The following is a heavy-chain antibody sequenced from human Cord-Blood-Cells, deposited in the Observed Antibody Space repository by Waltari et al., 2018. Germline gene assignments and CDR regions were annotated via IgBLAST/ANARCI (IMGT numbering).Heavy chain of an antibody. CDR3: ARWYSSSWYYYYYGMDV. V-gene: IGHV3-7*01. D-gene: IGHD6-13*01. CDR2: IKQDGSEK. J-gene: IGHJ6*02. Sequence: EVQLVESGGGLVQPGGSLRLSCAASGFTFSSYWMSWVRQAPGKGLEWVANIKQDGSEKYYVDSVKGRFTISRDNAKNSLYLQMNSLRAEDTAVYYCARWYSSSWYYYYYGMDVWGQGTTVTVSS. CDR1: GFTFSSYW.